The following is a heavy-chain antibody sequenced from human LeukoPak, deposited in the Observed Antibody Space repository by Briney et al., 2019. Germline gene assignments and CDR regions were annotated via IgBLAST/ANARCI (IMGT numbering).Heavy chain of an antibody. D-gene: IGHD1-26*01. CDR1: GYTFTGYY. Sequence: GASVKVSCKASGYTFTGYYMHWVRQAPGQGLEWMGWINPNSGGTNYAQKFQGRVTMTRDTSISTAYMELSRLRSDDTAVYYCARVGSGSYYSYSWFDPWGQGTLVTVSS. CDR3: ARVGSGSYYSYSWFDP. V-gene: IGHV1-2*02. CDR2: INPNSGGT. J-gene: IGHJ5*02.